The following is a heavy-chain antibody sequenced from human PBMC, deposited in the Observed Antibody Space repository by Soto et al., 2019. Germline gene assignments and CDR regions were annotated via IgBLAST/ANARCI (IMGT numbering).Heavy chain of an antibody. CDR1: GGSISSYY. D-gene: IGHD3-22*01. CDR3: ARAYYDRSGYRLDP. Sequence: SETLSLTCTVSGGSISSYYWSWIRQPPGKGLEWIGYIYYSESTNYNPSLKSRVTISADTSKNQFSLKLTSVTAADTAVYYCARAYYDRSGYRLDPWGQGTLVTVSS. CDR2: IYYSEST. J-gene: IGHJ5*02. V-gene: IGHV4-59*01.